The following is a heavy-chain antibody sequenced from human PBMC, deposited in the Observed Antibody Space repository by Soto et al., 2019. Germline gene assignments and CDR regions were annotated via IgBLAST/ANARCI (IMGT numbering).Heavy chain of an antibody. CDR3: ATEAGGSEAFSI. J-gene: IGHJ3*02. D-gene: IGHD5-12*01. CDR2: VNSSGNVT. Sequence: QVQLVQSGAEVKKPGDSVKISCKTFGYTFTRFYIHWVRQAPGHGIEWMGIVNSSGNVTSFTPKFQGRVTSTRDTSRGTVYMYLGSLKSDDTAVYYCATEAGGSEAFSIWGQGTVVTVSS. V-gene: IGHV1-46*03. CDR1: GYTFTRFY.